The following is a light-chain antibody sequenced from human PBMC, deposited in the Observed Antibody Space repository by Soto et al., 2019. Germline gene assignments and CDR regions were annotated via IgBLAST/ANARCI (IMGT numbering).Light chain of an antibody. J-gene: IGKJ1*01. CDR1: QSIRYW. V-gene: IGKV1-5*01. CDR3: QHYKMYSPWT. CDR2: DVS. Sequence: DIQMTQSPSSLSASVGDRVTITCRASQSIRYWVAWYQHKPGKAPKLLIYDVSSLQSGVPSRFSGSGSGTEFTLTISSLQPDDFATYYCQHYKMYSPWTFGQGTKVDIK.